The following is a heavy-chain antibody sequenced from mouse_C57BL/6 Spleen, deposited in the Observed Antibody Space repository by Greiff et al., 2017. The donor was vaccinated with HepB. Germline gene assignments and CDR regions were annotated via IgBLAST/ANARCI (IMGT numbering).Heavy chain of an antibody. CDR3: TKCHYYGKECYAMDD. Sequence: EVQLQQSGTVLARPGASVKMSCKTSGYTFTSYWMHWVKQRPGQGLEWIGAIYPGNSDTSYNQKFKGKAKLTAVTSASTAYMELSSLTNEDSAVYYSTKCHYYGKECYAMDDWGQGTSVTVSS. V-gene: IGHV1-5*01. CDR2: IYPGNSDT. CDR1: GYTFTSYW. J-gene: IGHJ4*01. D-gene: IGHD2-1*01.